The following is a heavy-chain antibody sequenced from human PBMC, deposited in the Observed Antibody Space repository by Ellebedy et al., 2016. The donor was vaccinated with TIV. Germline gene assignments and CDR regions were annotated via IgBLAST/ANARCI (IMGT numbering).Heavy chain of an antibody. J-gene: IGHJ4*02. V-gene: IGHV3-30*04. CDR3: ARALNHVDTVSTAPLDC. CDR2: ISYDGSNK. Sequence: PGGSLRLSCGASGFRFYSYLMHWVRQAPGKGLEWVALISYDGSNKYFADSVQGRFTISRDNSQNTLYLLMNSLRGDDTAIYYCARALNHVDTVSTAPLDCWGQGTLVTVSS. D-gene: IGHD5/OR15-5a*01. CDR1: GFRFYSYL.